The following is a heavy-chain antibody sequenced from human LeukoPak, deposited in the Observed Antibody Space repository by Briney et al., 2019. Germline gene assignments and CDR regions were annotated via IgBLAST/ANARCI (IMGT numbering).Heavy chain of an antibody. Sequence: GRSLRLSCAASGFTVSSNFMSWVRQAPGKGLEVVSVIYSGGSTYYADSVKGRFTISGDNSKNTLYLQMNSLRPEDTAVYYCARGSRDVYFDYWGQRTLVTVSS. CDR3: ARGSRDVYFDY. V-gene: IGHV3-66*02. D-gene: IGHD2-21*01. CDR2: IYSGGST. J-gene: IGHJ4*02. CDR1: GFTVSSNF.